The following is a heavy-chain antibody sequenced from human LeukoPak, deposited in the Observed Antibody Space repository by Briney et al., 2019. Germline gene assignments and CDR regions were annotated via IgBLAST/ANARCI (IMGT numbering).Heavy chain of an antibody. CDR3: ARGGYSYGYSYYFDY. CDR2: INHSGST. D-gene: IGHD5-18*01. Sequence: SETLSLTCAVYGGSFSGYYRSWIRQPPGKGLEWIGEINHSGSTNYNPSLKSRVTISVDTSKNQFSLKLSSVTAADTAVYYCARGGYSYGYSYYFDYWGQGTLVTVSS. J-gene: IGHJ4*02. V-gene: IGHV4-34*01. CDR1: GGSFSGYY.